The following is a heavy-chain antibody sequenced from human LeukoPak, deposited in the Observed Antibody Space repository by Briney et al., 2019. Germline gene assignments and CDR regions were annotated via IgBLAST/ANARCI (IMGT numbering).Heavy chain of an antibody. Sequence: GASVKVSCKASGGTFSSYAISWVRQAPGQGLEWMGRIIPILGIANYAQKFQGRVTITADKSTSTAYMELSSLRSEDTAVYYCARPLGYCSGGSCYSLWGQGTLVTVSS. CDR2: IIPILGIA. CDR1: GGTFSSYA. J-gene: IGHJ4*02. D-gene: IGHD2-15*01. V-gene: IGHV1-69*04. CDR3: ARPLGYCSGGSCYSL.